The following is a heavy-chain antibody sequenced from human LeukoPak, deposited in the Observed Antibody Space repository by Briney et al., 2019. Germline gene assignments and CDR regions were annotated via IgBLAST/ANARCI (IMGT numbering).Heavy chain of an antibody. V-gene: IGHV3-74*01. J-gene: IGHJ4*02. CDR3: ARDANWAVNDY. CDR1: GFTFNTYW. Sequence: PGGSLRLSCSASGFTFNTYWMHWVRQVPGKGLVWVSRINGDGTYLNYADSVKGRFTISRHNGKNTVYLQMNSLRVDDTAVYYRARDANWAVNDYWGQGTLVTVSA. CDR2: INGDGTYL. D-gene: IGHD3-16*01.